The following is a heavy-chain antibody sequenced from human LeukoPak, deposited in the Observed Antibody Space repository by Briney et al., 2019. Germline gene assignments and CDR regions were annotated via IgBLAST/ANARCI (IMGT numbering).Heavy chain of an antibody. CDR3: ARGLRYCSSTSCYVGRHYFDY. Sequence: SETLSLTCTVSGGSVSSGSYYWSWIRQPPGKGLEWIGYIYYSGSTDYNPSLKSRVTISVDTSKNQFSLRLTSVTAADTAVYYCARGLRYCSSTSCYVGRHYFDYWGQGTLVTVSS. CDR1: GGSVSSGSYY. D-gene: IGHD2-2*01. V-gene: IGHV4-61*01. J-gene: IGHJ4*02. CDR2: IYYSGST.